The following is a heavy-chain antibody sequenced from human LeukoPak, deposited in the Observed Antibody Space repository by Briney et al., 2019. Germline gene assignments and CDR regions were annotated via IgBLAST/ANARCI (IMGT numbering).Heavy chain of an antibody. CDR2: INPNSGGT. Sequence: ASVKVSCKASGYTFTGYYMHWVRQAPGHRLEWRGRINPNSGGTNYAQKLQVRVTMTRDTSISTAYMELSRLRSDDTAVYYCARDPGYSSGSDYWGQGTLVTVSS. D-gene: IGHD6-19*01. CDR3: ARDPGYSSGSDY. CDR1: GYTFTGYY. V-gene: IGHV1-2*06. J-gene: IGHJ4*02.